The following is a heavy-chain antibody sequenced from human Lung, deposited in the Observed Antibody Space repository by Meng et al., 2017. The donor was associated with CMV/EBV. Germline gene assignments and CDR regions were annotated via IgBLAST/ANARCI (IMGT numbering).Heavy chain of an antibody. CDR3: AKAPSRFLKLLIQGRG. CDR2: ISPSGGTT. D-gene: IGHD3-3*01. V-gene: IGHV3-23*01. CDR1: GFTFSSYP. J-gene: IGHJ4*02. Sequence: GGSLRLSCEASGFTFSSYPMNWVRRAPGKGLEWVSTISPSGGTTYYADSVKGRFTVSRDNSKNTLYLEMTSLRAEDTAIYYCAKAPSRFLKLLIQGRGWGQGXLVTVSS.